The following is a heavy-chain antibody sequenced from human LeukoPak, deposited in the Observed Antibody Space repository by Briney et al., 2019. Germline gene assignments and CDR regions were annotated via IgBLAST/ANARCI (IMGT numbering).Heavy chain of an antibody. V-gene: IGHV4-34*01. J-gene: IGHJ4*02. CDR3: ARGLGSSSSGY. CDR1: GGSFSGYY. CDR2: INHSGST. Sequence: SETLSLTCAVYGGSFSGYYWSWIRQPPGKGLEWIGEINHSGSTNYNPSLKSRVTISVDTSKNQFSLKLSSVTAADTAVYYCARGLGSSSSGYWGQGTLVTVSS. D-gene: IGHD6-6*01.